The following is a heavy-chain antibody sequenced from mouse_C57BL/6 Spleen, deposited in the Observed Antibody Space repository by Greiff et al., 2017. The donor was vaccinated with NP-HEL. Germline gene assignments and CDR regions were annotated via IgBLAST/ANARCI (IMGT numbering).Heavy chain of an antibody. V-gene: IGHV1-52*01. CDR1: GYTFTSYW. CDR3: ARSAQATLYYAVGY. J-gene: IGHJ4*01. D-gene: IGHD3-2*02. Sequence: VKLQQPGAELVRPGSSVKLSCKASGYTFTSYWMHWVKQRPIQGLEWIGNIDPSDSETHYNQKFKDKATLTVDKSSSTADMQLSSLTSEDSAVYSCARSAQATLYYAVGYWGQGTTVTVYS. CDR2: IDPSDSET.